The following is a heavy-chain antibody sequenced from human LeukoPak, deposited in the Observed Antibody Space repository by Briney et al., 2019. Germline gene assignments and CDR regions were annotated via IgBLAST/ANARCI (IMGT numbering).Heavy chain of an antibody. D-gene: IGHD1-26*01. Sequence: SETLSLTCAVYGGSFSGYYWSWIRQPPGKGLEWIGEINHSGSTNYNPSLKSRVTISVDTSKNQFSLKLSSVTAADTAVYYCATRSLPSTTLRERYNSDDRSEGTLLTVSS. CDR3: ATRSLPSTTLRERYNSDD. CDR1: GGSFSGYY. CDR2: INHSGST. V-gene: IGHV4-34*01. J-gene: IGHJ4*02.